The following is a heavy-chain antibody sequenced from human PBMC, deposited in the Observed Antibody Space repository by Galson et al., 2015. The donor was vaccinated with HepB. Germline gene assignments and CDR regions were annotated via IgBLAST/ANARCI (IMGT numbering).Heavy chain of an antibody. J-gene: IGHJ4*02. CDR1: GFTFSSYS. D-gene: IGHD3-22*01. Sequence: SLRLSCAASGFTFSSYSMNWVRQAPGKGLEWVSYISSSGSTIYYADSVKGRFTISRDNAKNSLYLQMNSLRAEDTAVYYCARTPYYYDSSGYYSWGQGTLVTVSS. CDR3: ARTPYYYDSSGYYS. CDR2: ISSSGSTI. V-gene: IGHV3-48*01.